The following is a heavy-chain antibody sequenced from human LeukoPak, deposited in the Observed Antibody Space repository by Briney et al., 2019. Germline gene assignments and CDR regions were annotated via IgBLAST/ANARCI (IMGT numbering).Heavy chain of an antibody. CDR3: ARALREYSSSRAGFDY. D-gene: IGHD6-6*01. CDR1: GGTFSSYA. Sequence: ASVKVSCKASGGTFSSYAISWVRQAPGQGLEWMGGIIPIFGTANYAQKFQGRVTITADESTSTAYMELSSPRSEDTAVYYCARALREYSSSRAGFDYWGQGTLVTISS. J-gene: IGHJ4*02. V-gene: IGHV1-69*13. CDR2: IIPIFGTA.